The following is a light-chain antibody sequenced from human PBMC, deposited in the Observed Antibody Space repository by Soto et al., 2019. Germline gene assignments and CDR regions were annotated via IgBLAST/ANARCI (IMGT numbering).Light chain of an antibody. J-gene: IGKJ1*01. Sequence: EIVLTQSPATLSLSPGERATLSCRANQSVSSYLAWYQQKPGQAPRLLIYDASNRATGIAARFSGGGSGTDFTLTISSPEPEDFAVYYCHHRSKWRTFGQGTKVDIK. V-gene: IGKV3-11*01. CDR2: DAS. CDR3: HHRSKWRT. CDR1: QSVSSY.